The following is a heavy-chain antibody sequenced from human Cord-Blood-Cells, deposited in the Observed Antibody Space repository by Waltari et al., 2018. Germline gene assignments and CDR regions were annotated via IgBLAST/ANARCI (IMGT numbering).Heavy chain of an antibody. CDR1: GFTFSSYS. D-gene: IGHD2-15*01. Sequence: EVQLVESGGGLVKPGGSLRLSCAASGFTFSSYSMNWVRQAPGKGLEWVSSISSSSYIYYADSVKGRFTISRDNAKNSLYLQMNSLRAEDTAVYYCARDPYEGVVVVVAATLDYWGQGTLVTVSS. CDR3: ARDPYEGVVVVVAATLDY. CDR2: ISSSSYI. J-gene: IGHJ4*02. V-gene: IGHV3-21*01.